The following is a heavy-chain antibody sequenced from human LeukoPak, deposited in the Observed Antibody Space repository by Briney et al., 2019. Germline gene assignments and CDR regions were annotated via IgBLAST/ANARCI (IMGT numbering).Heavy chain of an antibody. V-gene: IGHV4-61*02. CDR2: IYTSGST. CDR1: GGSISSSSYY. CDR3: ARAHTTVTRFNYYYYMDV. J-gene: IGHJ6*03. Sequence: SETLSLTCTVSGGSISSSSYYWSWIRQPAGKGLEWIGRIYTSGSTNDNPSLKSRVTISVDTSKNQFSLKLSSVTAADTAVYYCARAHTTVTRFNYYYYMDVWGKGTTVTVSS. D-gene: IGHD4-17*01.